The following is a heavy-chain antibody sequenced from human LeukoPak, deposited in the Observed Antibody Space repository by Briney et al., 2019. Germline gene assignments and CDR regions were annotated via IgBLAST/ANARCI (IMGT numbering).Heavy chain of an antibody. CDR1: GFTFSSYS. CDR3: ASGLNAPEYSSSSDYMDA. V-gene: IGHV3-21*01. J-gene: IGHJ6*03. Sequence: GGSLRLSCAASGFTFSSYSMNWVRQAPGKGLEWVSSISSSSSYIYYADSVKGRFTISRDNAKNSLYLQMNSLRAEDTAVYYCASGLNAPEYSSSSDYMDAWGKGTTVTVSS. D-gene: IGHD6-6*01. CDR2: ISSSSSYI.